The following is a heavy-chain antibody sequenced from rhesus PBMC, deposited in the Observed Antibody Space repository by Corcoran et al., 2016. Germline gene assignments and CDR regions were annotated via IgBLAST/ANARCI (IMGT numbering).Heavy chain of an antibody. J-gene: IGHJ5-2*02. V-gene: IGHV3S18*01. D-gene: IGHD4-23*01. CDR3: ARVEYRNSLDV. CDR1: GFSFRDYY. Sequence: EVQLVESGGGLAKPGGSLRLSCVASGFSFRDYYMYWVRRAPGKGLGWVLCISNTGRSTSYADSVMCRFTIDREYAQNTLYLQMDSLRAEDTAVYYCARVEYRNSLDVWGRGVLVTVSS. CDR2: ISNTGRST.